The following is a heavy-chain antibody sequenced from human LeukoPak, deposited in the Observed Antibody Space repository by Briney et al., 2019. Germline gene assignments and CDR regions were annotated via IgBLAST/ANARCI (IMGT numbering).Heavy chain of an antibody. CDR3: AKDSWEDRHVFDY. CDR1: GFTFSDYY. J-gene: IGHJ4*02. D-gene: IGHD1-26*01. V-gene: IGHV3-30*18. CDR2: ISYDGSNK. Sequence: PGGSLRLSCAASGFTFSDYYMNWIRQAPGKGLEWVAVISYDGSNKYYADSVKGRFTISRDNSKNTLYLQMNSLRAEDTAVYYCAKDSWEDRHVFDYWGQGTLVTVSS.